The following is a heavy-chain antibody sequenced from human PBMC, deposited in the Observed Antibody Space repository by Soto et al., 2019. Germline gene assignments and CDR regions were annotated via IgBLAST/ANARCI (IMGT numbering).Heavy chain of an antibody. J-gene: IGHJ3*02. CDR2: ISAYNGNT. V-gene: IGHV1-18*01. Sequence: VQLVQAGAEVKKPGASVKGSCKASGYTFTSYVISWVRQAPGQGLEWMGWISAYNGNTNYAQKLQGRVTMTTDTSTSTAYMELRSLRSDETAVYYCERDLTIVVVPAAHQRWESDAFDIWGQGTMVTVSS. CDR3: ERDLTIVVVPAAHQRWESDAFDI. D-gene: IGHD2-2*01. CDR1: GYTFTSYV.